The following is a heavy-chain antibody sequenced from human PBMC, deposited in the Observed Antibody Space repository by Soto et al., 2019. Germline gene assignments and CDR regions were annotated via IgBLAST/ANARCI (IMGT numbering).Heavy chain of an antibody. CDR3: ARSLYDFWSGYFDY. J-gene: IGHJ4*02. Sequence: PSETLSLTCAVSGGAIISSNCWFLFRDPPGKVLEWIGEIYHSGSTNYNPSLKSRVTISVDKSKNQFSLKLSSVTAADTAVYYCARSLYDFWSGYFDYWGQGTLVTVSS. CDR1: GGAIISSNC. V-gene: IGHV4-4*02. CDR2: IYHSGST. D-gene: IGHD3-3*01.